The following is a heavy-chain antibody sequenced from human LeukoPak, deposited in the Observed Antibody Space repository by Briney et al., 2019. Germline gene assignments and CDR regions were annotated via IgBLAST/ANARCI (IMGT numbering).Heavy chain of an antibody. V-gene: IGHV3-9*01. D-gene: IGHD3-10*01. Sequence: PGRSLRLSCAASGFTFDDYAMHWVRQAPGKGLEWVSGISWSSGSIGYADSVKGRFTISRDNAKNSLYLQMNSLRAEDTALYYCAKDPYSYYGSGRRIDYWGQGTLVTVSS. CDR1: GFTFDDYA. J-gene: IGHJ4*02. CDR2: ISWSSGSI. CDR3: AKDPYSYYGSGRRIDY.